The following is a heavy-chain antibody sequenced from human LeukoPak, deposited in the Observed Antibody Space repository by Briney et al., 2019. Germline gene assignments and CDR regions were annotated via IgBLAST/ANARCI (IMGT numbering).Heavy chain of an antibody. CDR1: GYTFTGYY. Sequence: ASVKVSYKASGYTFTGYYMHWVRQAPGQGLEWMGWINPNSGGTNYAQKFQGRVTMTRDTSISTAYMELSRLRSDDTAMYYCARGAIFGVVTGEGQAPPAGYWGQGTLVTVSS. J-gene: IGHJ4*02. CDR3: ARGAIFGVVTGEGQAPPAGY. D-gene: IGHD3-3*01. CDR2: INPNSGGT. V-gene: IGHV1-2*02.